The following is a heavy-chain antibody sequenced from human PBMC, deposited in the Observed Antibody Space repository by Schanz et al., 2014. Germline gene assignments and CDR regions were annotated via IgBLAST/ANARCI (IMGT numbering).Heavy chain of an antibody. D-gene: IGHD1-1*01. J-gene: IGHJ4*02. CDR3: ARDRRNADLDY. CDR1: GFTFSSYS. Sequence: EVQLVESGGGLVQPGGSLRLSCTASGFTFSSYSMNWVRQAPGKGLEWVSAISGSGGSTYYADSVKGRFTISRDSAKNSLYLEMNSLRAEDTALYYCARDRRNADLDYWGQGTLVTVSS. CDR2: ISGSGGST. V-gene: IGHV3-48*04.